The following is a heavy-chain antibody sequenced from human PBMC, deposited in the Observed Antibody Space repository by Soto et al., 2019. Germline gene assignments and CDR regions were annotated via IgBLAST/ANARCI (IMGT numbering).Heavy chain of an antibody. J-gene: IGHJ4*02. CDR2: IYHGST. CDR1: GGSISSGGYS. CDR3: ARAGGLGAVAVDY. V-gene: IGHV4-30-2*01. D-gene: IGHD6-19*01. Sequence: SETLSLTCAVSGGSISSGGYSWSWIRQPPGKGLECIGYIYHGSTYYNPSLKSRVTISVDRSKNQFPLKLSSVTAADTAVYYCARAGGLGAVAVDYWGQGTLVTVSS.